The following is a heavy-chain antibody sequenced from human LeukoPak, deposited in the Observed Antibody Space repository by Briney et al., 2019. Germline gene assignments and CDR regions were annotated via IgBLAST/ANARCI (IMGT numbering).Heavy chain of an antibody. CDR3: AADPLAGTTPIT. V-gene: IGHV1-58*02. J-gene: IGHJ5*02. Sequence: SVKFSCKTSGFTFTSSAMQWVRQARGQRLEWIGWIVVGSGNTNYAQKFQERVTITRDMSTSTAYMELSSLRSEDTAVYYCAADPLAGTTPITWGQGTLVTVSS. D-gene: IGHD1-1*01. CDR2: IVVGSGNT. CDR1: GFTFTSSA.